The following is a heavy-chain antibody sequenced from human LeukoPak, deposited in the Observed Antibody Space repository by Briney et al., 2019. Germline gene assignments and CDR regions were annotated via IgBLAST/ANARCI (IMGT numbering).Heavy chain of an antibody. Sequence: KPGGSPRLSCAASGFTFSNAWMSWVRQAPGKGLEWVGRIKSKTDGGTTDYAAPVKGRFTISRDDSKNTLYLQMNSLKTEDTAVYYCTTLRRLRLWLVPSVVLNDYWGQGTLVTVPS. CDR1: GFTFSNAW. CDR3: TTLRRLRLWLVPSVVLNDY. CDR2: IKSKTDGGTT. V-gene: IGHV3-15*01. D-gene: IGHD6-19*01. J-gene: IGHJ4*02.